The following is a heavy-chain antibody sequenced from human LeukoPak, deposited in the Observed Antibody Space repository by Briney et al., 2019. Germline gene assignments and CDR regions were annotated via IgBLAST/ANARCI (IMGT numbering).Heavy chain of an antibody. CDR2: IWDDGSSK. CDR3: AKPTRGSGSFLIDF. CDR1: GFTFSSCG. Sequence: GGSLRLSCAASGFTFSSCGMHWARQAPGKGLEWVAVIWDDGSSKYYGDSVKGRFTISRDNSKNTLYLQMNSLRAEDTAVYYCAKPTRGSGSFLIDFWGQGTLVTASS. V-gene: IGHV3-33*06. J-gene: IGHJ4*02. D-gene: IGHD1-26*01.